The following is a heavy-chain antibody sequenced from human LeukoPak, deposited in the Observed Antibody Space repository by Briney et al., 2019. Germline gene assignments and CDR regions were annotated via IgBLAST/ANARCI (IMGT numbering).Heavy chain of an antibody. Sequence: PGGSLRLSCAASAFTFSSYWMHWVRQAPGKGLVWVSRINSDGSSTSYADSVKGRFTISRDNAKNTLYLQMNSLRAEDTAVYYCARDGLLWFGELRGRFDYWGQGTLVTVSS. CDR1: AFTFSSYW. D-gene: IGHD3-10*01. CDR2: INSDGSST. J-gene: IGHJ4*02. CDR3: ARDGLLWFGELRGRFDY. V-gene: IGHV3-74*01.